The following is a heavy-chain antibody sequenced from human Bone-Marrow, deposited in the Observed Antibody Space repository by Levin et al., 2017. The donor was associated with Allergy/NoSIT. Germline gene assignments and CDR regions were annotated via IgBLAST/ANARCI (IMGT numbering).Heavy chain of an antibody. Sequence: GESLKISCKGSGFRFGDYSMTWVRQAPGKGLEWVGFIRSKEYGGTAEYAASVSGRFSISRDDSKSLVYLQMNSLKTEDTAIYYCTREKSRDSDYTWFDPWGQGTLVTVSS. D-gene: IGHD4-11*01. CDR2: IRSKEYGGTA. CDR3: TREKSRDSDYTWFDP. V-gene: IGHV3-49*04. CDR1: GFRFGDYS. J-gene: IGHJ5*02.